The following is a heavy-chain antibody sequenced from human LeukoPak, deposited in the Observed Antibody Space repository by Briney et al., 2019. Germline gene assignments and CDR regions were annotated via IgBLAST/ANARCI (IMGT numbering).Heavy chain of an antibody. CDR1: GFTFSNAW. CDR2: IKSKTDGCTT. J-gene: IGHJ4*02. Sequence: GGSLRLSCAASGFTFSNAWMSWVRQAPGKGLEWVGRIKSKTDGCTTDYAAPVKGRFTISRDDSKNTLYLQMNSLKTEDTAVYYCTTYILRFLEWLENFDYWGQGTLVTVSS. V-gene: IGHV3-15*01. D-gene: IGHD3-3*01. CDR3: TTYILRFLEWLENFDY.